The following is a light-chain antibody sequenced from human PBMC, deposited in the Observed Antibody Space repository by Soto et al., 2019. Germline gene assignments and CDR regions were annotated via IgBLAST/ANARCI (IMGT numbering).Light chain of an antibody. V-gene: IGKV3-20*01. CDR2: GAS. J-gene: IGKJ1*01. Sequence: EIVLTQSPGTLSLSPGERATLSCRASQSVSSSYLAWYQQKPGQAPRLLIYGASSRATGIPDRFGGSGSGTDLTLTISRLEPEDFAVYYCQQYGSSPPFTFGQGTKVDIK. CDR1: QSVSSSY. CDR3: QQYGSSPPFT.